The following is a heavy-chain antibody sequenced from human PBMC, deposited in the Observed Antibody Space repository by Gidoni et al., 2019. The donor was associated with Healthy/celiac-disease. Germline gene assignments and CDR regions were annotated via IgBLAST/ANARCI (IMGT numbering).Heavy chain of an antibody. V-gene: IGHV1-46*01. CDR1: GYTFTSYY. J-gene: IGHJ6*02. CDR3: ASTTALYYYYYGMDV. D-gene: IGHD1-26*01. CDR2: INPSGGST. Sequence: QVQLVQFGAEVKKLGAPVKVSCKASGYTFTSYYIHWVRQAPGQGLEWMGIINPSGGSTTYAQKFQGRVTMTRDTSTSTVYMQLSSLRSEDTAVYYCASTTALYYYYYGMDVWGQGTTVTVSS.